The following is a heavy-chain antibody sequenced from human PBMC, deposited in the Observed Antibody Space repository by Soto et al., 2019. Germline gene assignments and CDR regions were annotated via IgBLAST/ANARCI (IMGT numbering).Heavy chain of an antibody. D-gene: IGHD3-22*01. V-gene: IGHV1-3*01. CDR2: INAGNGNT. CDR3: ARGGSDYDSSGYFIDAFDI. Sequence: ASVKVSCKASGYTFTSYAMHWVRQAPGQRLEWMGWINAGNGNTKYSQKFQGRVTITRDTSASTAYMELSSLRSEDTAVYYCARGGSDYDSSGYFIDAFDIRGQGTTVTVSS. CDR1: GYTFTSYA. J-gene: IGHJ3*02.